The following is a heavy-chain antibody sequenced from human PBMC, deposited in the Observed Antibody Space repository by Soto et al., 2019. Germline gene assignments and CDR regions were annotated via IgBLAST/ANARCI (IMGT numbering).Heavy chain of an antibody. D-gene: IGHD2-8*02. CDR1: GGSMSSYY. J-gene: IGHJ5*01. V-gene: IGHV4-59*01. CDR2: IFYRGGT. CDR3: ARANTAEKLTES. Sequence: SETLCLSCTVSGGSMSSYYWLWIRQTPGKGLEWIGYIFYRGGTAYNPSLKSRFTISMDMSKSQFFLKVNSVTAAYTATYYCARANTAEKLTESRGRGPLVTVSS.